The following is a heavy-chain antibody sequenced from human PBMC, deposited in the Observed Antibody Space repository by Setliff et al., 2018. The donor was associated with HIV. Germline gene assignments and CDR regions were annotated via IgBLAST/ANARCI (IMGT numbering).Heavy chain of an antibody. J-gene: IGHJ4*02. CDR1: GFTFSSYG. CDR3: AREVAVAGFNY. D-gene: IGHD6-19*01. V-gene: IGHV3-30*02. CDR2: IRYTGSNK. Sequence: GGSLRLSCAASGFTFSSYGIHWVRQAPGKGLEWVAFIRYTGSNKYYADSVKGRFTISRDNAKNSLYLQMSSLRAEDTAVYYCAREVAVAGFNYWGQGTLVTVSS.